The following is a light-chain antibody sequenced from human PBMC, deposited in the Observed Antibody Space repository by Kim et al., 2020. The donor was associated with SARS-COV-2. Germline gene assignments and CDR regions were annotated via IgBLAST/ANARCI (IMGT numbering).Light chain of an antibody. CDR1: SLRSYD. CDR3: NSRDSNENVF. V-gene: IGLV3-19*01. Sequence: VDLGQTVRITCPGDSLRSYDATWYQQKPGPSPILVIYGKNNRPSGIPDRFSGSSSGNTASLTITGTQAGDEADYYCNSRDSNENVFFGGGTQLTVL. CDR2: GKN. J-gene: IGLJ2*01.